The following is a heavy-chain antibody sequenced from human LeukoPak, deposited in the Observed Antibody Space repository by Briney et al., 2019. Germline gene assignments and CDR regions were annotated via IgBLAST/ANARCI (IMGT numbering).Heavy chain of an antibody. Sequence: GGSLRLSCAASGFTFSSYGMHWVRQAPGKGLEWVAVISYDGSNKYYADSVKGRYTISRDNSKNTLYLQMNSLRAEDTAVYYCAKVSRYFDRTSTDLDYWGQGTLVTVSS. J-gene: IGHJ4*02. CDR1: GFTFSSYG. CDR2: ISYDGSNK. CDR3: AKVSRYFDRTSTDLDY. V-gene: IGHV3-30*18. D-gene: IGHD3-9*01.